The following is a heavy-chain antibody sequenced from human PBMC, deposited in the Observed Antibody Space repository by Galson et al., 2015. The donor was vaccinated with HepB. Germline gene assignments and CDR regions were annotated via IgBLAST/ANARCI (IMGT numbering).Heavy chain of an antibody. CDR2: ITPFNGNT. CDR1: GYTFTYRY. J-gene: IGHJ3*02. D-gene: IGHD2-21*01. V-gene: IGHV1-45*02. Sequence: SCKASGYTFTYRYLHWVRQAPGQALEWMGWITPFNGNTNYAQKFQDRVTITRDRSMSTAYMELSSLRSEDTAMYYCATVGVVIATTDAFDIWGQGTMVTVSS. CDR3: ATVGVVIATTDAFDI.